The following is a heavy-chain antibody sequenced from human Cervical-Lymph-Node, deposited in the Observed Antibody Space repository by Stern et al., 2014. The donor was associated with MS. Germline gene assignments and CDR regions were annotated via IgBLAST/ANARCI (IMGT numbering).Heavy chain of an antibody. J-gene: IGHJ4*02. CDR3: TRAVGGVGRE. Sequence: VQLVESGPEVKKPGASVMVSYKPSGYTFNNYYIHWVRQAPGQGLEWMGIINPNGSVTASAQKFQGRLTMTRDTSTTTVYMRLITLTSEDTAMYYCTRAVGGVGREWGQGTLVFVSS. CDR2: INPNGSVT. D-gene: IGHD3-16*01. V-gene: IGHV1-46*02. CDR1: GYTFNNYY.